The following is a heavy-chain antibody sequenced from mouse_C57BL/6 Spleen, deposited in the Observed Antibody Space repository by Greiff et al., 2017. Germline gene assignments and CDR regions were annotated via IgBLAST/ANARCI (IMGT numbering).Heavy chain of an antibody. J-gene: IGHJ2*01. V-gene: IGHV5-4*03. Sequence: EVKVVESGGGLVKPGGSLKLSCAASGFTFSSYAMSWVRQTPEKRLEWVATISDGGSYTYYPDNVKGRFTISRDNAKNNLYLQMSHLKSEDTAMYYCASAREGNFDYWGQGTTLTVSS. CDR1: GFTFSSYA. CDR2: ISDGGSYT. CDR3: ASAREGNFDY.